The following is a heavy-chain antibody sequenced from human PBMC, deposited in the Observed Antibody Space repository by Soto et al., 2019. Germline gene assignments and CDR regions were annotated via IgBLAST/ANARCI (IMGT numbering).Heavy chain of an antibody. CDR3: ASSIAVSGVDLYYYYYFCMDV. D-gene: IGHD6-19*01. CDR1: GYSFTSYW. J-gene: IGHJ6*02. V-gene: IGHV5-51*01. CDR2: IYPGDSDT. Sequence: GESLKISCKGSGYSFTSYWIGWVRQVPGKGLEWMGIIYPGDSDTRYSPYFQGQVTISADKSISTAYLQWSSLKASDTAMYYCASSIAVSGVDLYYYYYFCMDVWGLWTTVTVSS.